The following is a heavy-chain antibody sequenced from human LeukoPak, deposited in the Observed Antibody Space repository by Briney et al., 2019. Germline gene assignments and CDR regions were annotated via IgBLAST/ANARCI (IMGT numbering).Heavy chain of an antibody. CDR2: IYPGDSDT. CDR1: GYTFTTYW. J-gene: IGHJ4*02. CDR3: ARRGYCCGGTCYSFDY. V-gene: IGHV5-51*01. Sequence: GESLKISCKGSGYTFTTYWIGWVRQMPGKGLEWMGIIYPGDSDTRYNPSFQGQITISADKSISTASLQWSSLKASDTAMYYCARRGYCCGGTCYSFDYWGQGTLVTVSS. D-gene: IGHD2-15*01.